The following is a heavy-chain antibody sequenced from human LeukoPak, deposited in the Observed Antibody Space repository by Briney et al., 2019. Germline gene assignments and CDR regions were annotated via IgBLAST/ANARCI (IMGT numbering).Heavy chain of an antibody. CDR3: ARVPDVGTTARDGLFDP. CDR1: GGSISSGGYY. J-gene: IGHJ5*02. Sequence: SETLSLTCTVSGGSISSGGYYWSWICQHPGKGLEWIGYIYYNGSTYYNPSLKSRVTISVDTSKNQFSLKLSSVTAADTAVYYCARVPDVGTTARDGLFDPWGQGTLVTVSS. CDR2: IYYNGST. D-gene: IGHD1-1*01. V-gene: IGHV4-31*03.